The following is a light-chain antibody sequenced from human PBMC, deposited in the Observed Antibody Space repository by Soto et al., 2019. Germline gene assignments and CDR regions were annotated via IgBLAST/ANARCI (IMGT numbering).Light chain of an antibody. CDR3: QQSHNLIT. Sequence: EIVLTQSPATLSLSPGERATLSCRASHSVDIYVDWYQQKPGQAPRLLIYDASKRSTGIAARFSGSGSGADFTLTISSQESEDFAGYYRQQSHNLITFGQGTRLET. V-gene: IGKV3-11*01. J-gene: IGKJ5*01. CDR1: HSVDIY. CDR2: DAS.